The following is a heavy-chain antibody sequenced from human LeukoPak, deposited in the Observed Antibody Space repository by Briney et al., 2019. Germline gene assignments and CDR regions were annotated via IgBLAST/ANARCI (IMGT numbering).Heavy chain of an antibody. CDR2: ISSSSRSI. D-gene: IGHD2-21*02. CDR1: GFTFSSYR. Sequence: GGXLRLSCAASGFTFSSYRMNWVRQAPGKGVEGVSSISSSSRSIYYADSVKGRFNISRDDAKNSLYLQMNSLRAEDTAVYYCARDTPRTSIICFDPWGQGTLVTVSS. V-gene: IGHV3-21*01. J-gene: IGHJ5*02. CDR3: ARDTPRTSIICFDP.